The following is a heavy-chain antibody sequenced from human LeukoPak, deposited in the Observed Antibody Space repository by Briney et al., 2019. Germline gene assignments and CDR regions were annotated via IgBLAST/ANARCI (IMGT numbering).Heavy chain of an antibody. CDR1: GFTFSTYA. J-gene: IGHJ4*02. CDR3: ARADYGSGIN. Sequence: GGSLRPSCAASGFTFSTYAMSWVRQAPGKGLEWVSSISSSSTYIYYADSVKGRFTISRDNAKNSLYLQMNSLRAEDTAVYYCARADYGSGINWGQGTLVTVSS. D-gene: IGHD3-10*01. CDR2: ISSSSTYI. V-gene: IGHV3-21*01.